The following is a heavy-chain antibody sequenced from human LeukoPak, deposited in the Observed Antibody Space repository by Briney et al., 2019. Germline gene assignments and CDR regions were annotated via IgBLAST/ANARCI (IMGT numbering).Heavy chain of an antibody. CDR3: ARDFWNFDDSGGYNRDFDS. CDR1: TSY. Sequence: GASVKVSCKATSYISWVRQAPGQGLEWMAWIGSYEGDTHSAQNFRDRLTVTSDTSTGTVYLHLRSLRPDDTAVYYCARDFWNFDDSGGYNRDFDSWGQGTLVTVSS. J-gene: IGHJ5*01. V-gene: IGHV1-18*04. CDR2: IGSYEGDT. D-gene: IGHD1-1*01.